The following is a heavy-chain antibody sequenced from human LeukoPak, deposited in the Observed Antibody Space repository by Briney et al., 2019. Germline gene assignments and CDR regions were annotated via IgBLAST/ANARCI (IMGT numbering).Heavy chain of an antibody. D-gene: IGHD6-6*01. Sequence: GASVKVPCKASGYTFTSYDINWVRQATGQGLEWMGWMNPNSGNTGYAQKFQGRVTMTRNTSISTAYMELSSLRSEDTAVYYCARAGSSSVHYYYYVDVWGKGTTVTVSS. J-gene: IGHJ6*03. CDR1: GYTFTSYD. V-gene: IGHV1-8*01. CDR3: ARAGSSSVHYYYYVDV. CDR2: MNPNSGNT.